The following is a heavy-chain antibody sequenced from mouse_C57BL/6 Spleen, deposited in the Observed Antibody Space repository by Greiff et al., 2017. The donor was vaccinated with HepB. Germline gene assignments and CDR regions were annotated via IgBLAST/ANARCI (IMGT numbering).Heavy chain of an antibody. J-gene: IGHJ4*01. V-gene: IGHV1-52*01. CDR2: IDPSDSET. Sequence: VQLQQPGAELVRPGSSVKLSCKASGFTFTSYWMHWVKQRPIQGLEWIGNIDPSDSETHYNQKFKDKATLTVDKSSSTAYMQLSSLTSEDSAVYYCARRGDDYGYAMDYWGQGTSVTVSS. CDR3: ARRGDDYGYAMDY. D-gene: IGHD2-4*01. CDR1: GFTFTSYW.